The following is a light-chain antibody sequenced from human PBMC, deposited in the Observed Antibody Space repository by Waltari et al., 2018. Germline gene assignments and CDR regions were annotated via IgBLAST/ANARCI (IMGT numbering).Light chain of an antibody. Sequence: DIVMTQSPDSLAVSLGERATITCKSSQSVFSSSNDQNYLAWYHQKQGHPPKLVIYWASTRDFGFPDRFSGSGSGTDFTLTITKLQPEDVGVYYCQQYLSAPMYTFGQGTKLEIK. CDR1: QSVFSSSNDQNY. CDR3: QQYLSAPMYT. J-gene: IGKJ2*01. CDR2: WAS. V-gene: IGKV4-1*01.